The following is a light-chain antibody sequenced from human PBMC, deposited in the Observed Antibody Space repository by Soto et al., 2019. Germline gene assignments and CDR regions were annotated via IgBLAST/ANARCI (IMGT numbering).Light chain of an antibody. V-gene: IGKV3-20*01. J-gene: IGKJ1*01. CDR2: GAS. Sequence: ETVLTQSPGTLSLSPGQRATLSCRASQTIRSNYLAWYRQTPGQAPRLLIYGASNRATGIAERLSGSGSGTDFNLIISRLEPEDFALYYCQQYGSSPWTFGQGTKVEIK. CDR3: QQYGSSPWT. CDR1: QTIRSNY.